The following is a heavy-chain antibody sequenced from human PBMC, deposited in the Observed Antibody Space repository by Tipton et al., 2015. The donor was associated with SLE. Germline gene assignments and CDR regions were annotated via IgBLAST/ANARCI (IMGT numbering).Heavy chain of an antibody. J-gene: IGHJ6*03. CDR3: ARGVSGYYFYSYMDV. CDR2: IDRDGSP. Sequence: AGLVKPSETLSLVCVVNRGSLTGYSWNWIRQFPGKGLEWIGEIDRDGSPNYKSSLQNRVTMSVDRSANQFSLRLTSVTAADTAVYYCARGVSGYYFYSYMDVWGKGTTVTISS. D-gene: IGHD3-16*01. V-gene: IGHV4-34*01. CDR1: RGSLTGYS.